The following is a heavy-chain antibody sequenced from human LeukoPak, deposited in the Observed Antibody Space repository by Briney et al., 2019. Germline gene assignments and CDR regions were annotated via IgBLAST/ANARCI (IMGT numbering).Heavy chain of an antibody. CDR2: IYTNADT. CDR3: ARAAAAAGGQYFDY. Sequence: SETLSLTCTLSGGSISNYHWSWIRQPAGQGLEWIGRIYTNADTKYNPSLKSRVTMSVDTSKNQLSLKVRSVTAADTAVYYCARAAAAAGGQYFDYWGQGSVVTVSA. J-gene: IGHJ4*02. CDR1: GGSISNYH. D-gene: IGHD6-13*01. V-gene: IGHV4-4*07.